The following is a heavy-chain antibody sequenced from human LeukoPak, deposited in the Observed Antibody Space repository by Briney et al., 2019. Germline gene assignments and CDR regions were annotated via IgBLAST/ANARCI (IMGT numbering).Heavy chain of an antibody. CDR2: IIPIFGTA. CDR1: GGTFSSYA. V-gene: IGHV1-69*13. CDR3: ASSVDTAMEWYYFDY. Sequence: ASVKVSCKASGGTFSSYAISWVRQAPGQGLEWMGGIIPIFGTANYAQKFQGRVTITADESTSTAYMELSSLRSEDTAVYYCASSVDTAMEWYYFDYWGQGTPVTVSS. J-gene: IGHJ4*02. D-gene: IGHD5-18*01.